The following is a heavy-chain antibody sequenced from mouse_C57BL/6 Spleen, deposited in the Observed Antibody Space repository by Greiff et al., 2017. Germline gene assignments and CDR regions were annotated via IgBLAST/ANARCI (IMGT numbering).Heavy chain of an antibody. J-gene: IGHJ3*01. CDR1: GYTFTSYW. CDR3: AIYYGSSYGWFAY. Sequence: VQLQQSGAELVKPGASVKMSCKASGYTFTSYWITWVKQRPGQGLEWIGDIYPGSGSTNYNEKFKSKATLTVDTSSSTAYMQLSSLTSEDSAVYYCAIYYGSSYGWFAYWGQGTLVTVSA. D-gene: IGHD1-1*01. CDR2: IYPGSGST. V-gene: IGHV1-55*01.